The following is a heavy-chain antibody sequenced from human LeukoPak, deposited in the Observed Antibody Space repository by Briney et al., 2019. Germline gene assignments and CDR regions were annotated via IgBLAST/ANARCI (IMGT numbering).Heavy chain of an antibody. CDR1: GYTFTSYG. CDR2: ISAYNGNT. D-gene: IGHD3-3*01. J-gene: IGHJ4*02. Sequence: ASVKVSCKASGYTFTSYGISWVRQAPGQGLEWMGWISAYNGNTNYAQKFQGRVTITRDTSTSTVYMELSSLRSEDTAVYYCASSGGFNWSGYYSGLGYWGQGTLVTVSS. V-gene: IGHV1-18*01. CDR3: ASSGGFNWSGYYSGLGY.